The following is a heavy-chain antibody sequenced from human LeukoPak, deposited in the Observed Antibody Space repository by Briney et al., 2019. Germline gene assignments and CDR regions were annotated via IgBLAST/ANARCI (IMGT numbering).Heavy chain of an antibody. CDR3: ASAYTYVRLGDH. D-gene: IGHD3-16*01. J-gene: IGHJ4*02. CDR1: GLSFSNYW. V-gene: IGHV3-74*01. Sequence: PGGSLRLSCAVSGLSFSNYWMHWVRQAPGKGLVWVARTNLHGTAVDYADSVKGRFTISRDNAKNTRFLQMNSLRAEDTAVYYCASAYTYVRLGDHWGQGTLVTVSS. CDR2: TNLHGTAV.